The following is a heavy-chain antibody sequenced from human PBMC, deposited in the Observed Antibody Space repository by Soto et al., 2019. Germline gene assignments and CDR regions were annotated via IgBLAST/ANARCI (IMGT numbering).Heavy chain of an antibody. CDR1: GFTFSSYG. J-gene: IGHJ4*02. Sequence: GGSLRLSCAASGFTFSSYGMHWVRQAPGKGLEWVAVISYDGSNKYYADSVKGRFTISRDNSKNTLYLQMNSLRAEDTAVYYWAKAPPQWLGTPFFDYWGQGTLVTVSS. CDR3: AKAPPQWLGTPFFDY. D-gene: IGHD6-19*01. CDR2: ISYDGSNK. V-gene: IGHV3-30*18.